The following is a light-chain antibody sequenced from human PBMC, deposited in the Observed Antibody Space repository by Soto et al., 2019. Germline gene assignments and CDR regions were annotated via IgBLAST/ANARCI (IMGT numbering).Light chain of an antibody. CDR1: QGXXXX. V-gene: IGKV1-9*01. Sequence: QLTQSPSSLSASVGDRVAITCRASQGXXXXXDWYQKKPGKAPNLLIYAASTLQSGVPSRFSGSGSGTDFTLTISSLQPEDFATYYCQQLNTYPITFGQGTRLEIK. CDR2: AAS. CDR3: QQLNTYPIT. J-gene: IGKJ5*01.